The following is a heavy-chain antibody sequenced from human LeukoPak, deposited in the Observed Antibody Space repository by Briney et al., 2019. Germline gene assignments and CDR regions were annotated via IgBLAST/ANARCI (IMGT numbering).Heavy chain of an antibody. D-gene: IGHD6-19*01. Sequence: LSCADSGCTFHEYTMHWVRQAPGNGLEWVGLVSGYGARIHYGDSVKGRFTIARDNSKNSLYLQMNSLRTEDTALYYCVKDLVAASENVRGWYPMDYWGQGTLVTVSS. CDR2: VSGYGARI. V-gene: IGHV3-43*01. CDR3: VKDLVAASENVRGWYPMDY. CDR1: GCTFHEYT. J-gene: IGHJ4*02.